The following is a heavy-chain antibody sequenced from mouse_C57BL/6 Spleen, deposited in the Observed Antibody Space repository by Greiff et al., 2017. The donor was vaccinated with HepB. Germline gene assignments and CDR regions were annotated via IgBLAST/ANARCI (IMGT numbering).Heavy chain of an antibody. CDR2: IDPETGGT. J-gene: IGHJ1*03. CDR3: DNSAWWYFDV. V-gene: IGHV1-15*01. CDR1: GYTFTDYE. Sequence: QVQLKESGAELVRPGASVTLSCKASGYTFTDYEMHWVKQTPVHGLEWIGAIDPETGGTAYNQKFKGKAILTADKSSSTAYMELRSLTSEDSAVYYCDNSAWWYFDVWGTGTTVTVSS. D-gene: IGHD6-1*01.